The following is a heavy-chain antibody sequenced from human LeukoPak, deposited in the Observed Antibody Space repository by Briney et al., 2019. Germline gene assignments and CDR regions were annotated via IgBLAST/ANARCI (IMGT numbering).Heavy chain of an antibody. D-gene: IGHD6-13*01. CDR1: GGSISSYY. CDR2: IYYSGST. V-gene: IGHV4-59*01. J-gene: IGHJ3*02. Sequence: SETLSLTCTVSGGSISSYYWSWLRQPPGKGLEWIGYIYYSGSTNYNPSLKSRVTISVDTSKNQFSLKLSSVTAADTAVYYCARSRRGQQLVGAFDIWGQGTMVTVSS. CDR3: ARSRRGQQLVGAFDI.